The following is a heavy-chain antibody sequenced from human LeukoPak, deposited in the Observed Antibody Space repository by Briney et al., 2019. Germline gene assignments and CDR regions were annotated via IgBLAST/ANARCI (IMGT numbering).Heavy chain of an antibody. Sequence: GGSLRLSCAASGFTFSSYGMHWVRQAPGKGLEWVAVISYDGSNKYYADSVKGRFTISRDNSKNTLYLQMNSLRAEDTAVYYCARGMYYYDSSGYYAGYWGQGTLVTVSS. CDR2: ISYDGSNK. J-gene: IGHJ4*02. CDR1: GFTFSSYG. D-gene: IGHD3-22*01. V-gene: IGHV3-30*03. CDR3: ARGMYYYDSSGYYAGY.